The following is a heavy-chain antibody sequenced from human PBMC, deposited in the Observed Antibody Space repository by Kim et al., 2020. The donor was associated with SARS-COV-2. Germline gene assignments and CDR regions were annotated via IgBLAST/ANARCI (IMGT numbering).Heavy chain of an antibody. CDR3: AKDYPIRGVIILLPMDV. J-gene: IGHJ6*02. Sequence: GGSLRLSCEASGFKFDDHAMHWVRQRPGKGLEWVSSISWNSGSIHYAESIKGRFTISRDNAKQSLYLQMNNLRVDDTALYYCAKDYPIRGVIILLPMDVWGQGTMVAVSS. CDR2: ISWNSGSI. D-gene: IGHD3-10*01. CDR1: GFKFDDHA. V-gene: IGHV3-9*01.